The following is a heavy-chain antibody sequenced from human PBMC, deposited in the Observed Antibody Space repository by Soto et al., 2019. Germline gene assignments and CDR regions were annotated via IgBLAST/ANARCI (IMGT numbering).Heavy chain of an antibody. CDR2: IYYRGST. J-gene: IGHJ4*02. D-gene: IGHD7-27*01. Sequence: SETLSLTCTVSGGSISSSSYYWGWIRQPPGKGLEWIGSIYYRGSTYYNPSLKSRVTISVDTSKNQFSLKLSSVTAAYTAVYYCARSNWDLDYWGQGTLVTVSS. CDR3: ARSNWDLDY. CDR1: GGSISSSSYY. V-gene: IGHV4-39*07.